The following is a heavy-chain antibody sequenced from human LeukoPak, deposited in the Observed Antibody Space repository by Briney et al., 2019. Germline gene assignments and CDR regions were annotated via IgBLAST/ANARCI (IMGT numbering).Heavy chain of an antibody. CDR2: IYSGGST. CDR1: GFTVGSNY. Sequence: GGSLRLSCAASGFTVGSNYMSWVRQAPGKGLEWVSVIYSGGSTYYADSVKGRFTISRDNSKNTLYLQMNSLRAEDTAVYYCARLDDSSGYYPFDYWGQGTLVTVSS. CDR3: ARLDDSSGYYPFDY. J-gene: IGHJ4*02. D-gene: IGHD3-22*01. V-gene: IGHV3-53*01.